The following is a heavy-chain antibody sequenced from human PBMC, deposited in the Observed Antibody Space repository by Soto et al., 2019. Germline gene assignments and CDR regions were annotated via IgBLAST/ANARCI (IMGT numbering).Heavy chain of an antibody. J-gene: IGHJ6*02. Sequence: GESLKISCKGSGFSFTTYWIAWVRQMPGKGLEWMGIIYPGDSKTTYSPSFQGQVTISADKSISTAYLQWSSLKASDTAMYYCARLAGGQQPSYGMDVWGQGTTVTVSS. CDR2: IYPGDSKT. D-gene: IGHD6-13*01. CDR1: GFSFTTYW. V-gene: IGHV5-51*01. CDR3: ARLAGGQQPSYGMDV.